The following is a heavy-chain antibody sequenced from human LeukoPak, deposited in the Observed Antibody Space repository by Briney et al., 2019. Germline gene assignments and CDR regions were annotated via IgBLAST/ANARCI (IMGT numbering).Heavy chain of an antibody. V-gene: IGHV3-7*05. CDR2: IKQDGTGE. CDR1: GITFSSYA. J-gene: IGHJ4*02. CDR3: ATYCDSSGYYPGSFAY. Sequence: GGSLRLSCAASGITFSSYAMTWVRQAPGKGLEWVATIKQDGTGENYVDSVRGRFSISRDNAKNSLFLQMNSLRAEDTAVYYCATYCDSSGYYPGSFAYWGQGTLVTVSS. D-gene: IGHD3-22*01.